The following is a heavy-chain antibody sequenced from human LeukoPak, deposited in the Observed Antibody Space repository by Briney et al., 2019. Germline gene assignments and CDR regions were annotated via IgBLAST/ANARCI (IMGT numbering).Heavy chain of an antibody. J-gene: IGHJ3*02. CDR2: IIPLLGIT. D-gene: IGHD3-16*01. V-gene: IGHV1-69*04. Sequence: RASVKVSCKASGDTSGSYAMNWVRQAPGQGLEWVARIIPLLGITNHAQKLQGRVTVIADTSTNTVYMELSSLRPDDTGVYYCARARSRITFGGIRHAFDIWGQGTLVTVSS. CDR3: ARARSRITFGGIRHAFDI. CDR1: GDTSGSYA.